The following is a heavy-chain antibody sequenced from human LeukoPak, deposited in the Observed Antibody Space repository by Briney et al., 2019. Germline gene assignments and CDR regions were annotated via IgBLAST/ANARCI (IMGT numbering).Heavy chain of an antibody. CDR3: ARAHTTMLVVVPFDY. J-gene: IGHJ4*02. V-gene: IGHV3-48*03. D-gene: IGHD3-22*01. Sequence: GGSLRLSCAASGFTFSSYEMNWVRQAPGKGLEWVSYISSSSSTVYYADSVKGRFTISRDNAKNSLYLQMHSLRAEDTAVYYCARAHTTMLVVVPFDYWRQGILVTVSS. CDR2: ISSSSSTV. CDR1: GFTFSSYE.